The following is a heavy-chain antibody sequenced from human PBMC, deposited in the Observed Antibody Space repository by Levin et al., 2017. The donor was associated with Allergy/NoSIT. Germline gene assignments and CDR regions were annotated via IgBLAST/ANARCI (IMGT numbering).Heavy chain of an antibody. J-gene: IGHJ4*02. V-gene: IGHV3-74*01. CDR3: ARGGTMAAAAGTADY. CDR1: GFTFSSYW. Sequence: GGSLRLSCAASGFTFSSYWMHWVRQAPGKGLMWVSRLSNDGSTTCYADSVKGRVTNSREKAKNTLYLELNGLGAEDTAVYYCARGGTMAAAAGTADYWGQGTLVTVSS. D-gene: IGHD6-13*01. CDR2: LSNDGSTT.